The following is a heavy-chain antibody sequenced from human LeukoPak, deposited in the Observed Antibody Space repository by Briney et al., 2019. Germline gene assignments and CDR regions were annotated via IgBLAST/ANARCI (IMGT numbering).Heavy chain of an antibody. CDR2: MNPNSGNT. Sequence: ASVKVSRKASGYTFTSYDINWVRQATGQGLEWMGWMNPNSGNTGYAQKFQGRVTMTRSTSISTAYMELSSLRSEDTAVYYCARDGGSGYDDEGFDYWGQGTLVTVSS. CDR1: GYTFTSYD. CDR3: ARDGGSGYDDEGFDY. D-gene: IGHD5-12*01. J-gene: IGHJ4*02. V-gene: IGHV1-8*01.